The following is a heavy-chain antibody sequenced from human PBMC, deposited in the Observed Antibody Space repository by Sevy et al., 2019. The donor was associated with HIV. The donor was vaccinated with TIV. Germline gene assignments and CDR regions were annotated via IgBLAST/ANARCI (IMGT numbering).Heavy chain of an antibody. CDR3: ARVGGTRFGSSHFDY. CDR1: GYTFTGYY. D-gene: IGHD3-16*01. V-gene: IGHV1-2*02. J-gene: IGHJ4*02. CDR2: INPNSGGT. Sequence: ASVKVSCKASGYTFTGYYMHWVRQAPGQGLEWMGWINPNSGGTNYAQKLQVRVTMTRDTSISTAYMELSRLRSDDTAVYYCARVGGTRFGSSHFDYWGQGTLVTVSS.